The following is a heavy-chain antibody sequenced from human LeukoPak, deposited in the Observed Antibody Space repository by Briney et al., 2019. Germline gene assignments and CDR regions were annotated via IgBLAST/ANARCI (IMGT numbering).Heavy chain of an antibody. Sequence: QPGGSLRLSCAASGFTFSSYAMSWVRQAPGKGLEWVSAISGSGGSTYYADSVKGRFTISRDNSKNTVYLQMNSLRAEDTAVYYCARLIAATGRLYFDYWGQGTLVTVSS. J-gene: IGHJ4*02. CDR3: ARLIAATGRLYFDY. CDR2: ISGSGGST. V-gene: IGHV3-23*01. CDR1: GFTFSSYA. D-gene: IGHD6-13*01.